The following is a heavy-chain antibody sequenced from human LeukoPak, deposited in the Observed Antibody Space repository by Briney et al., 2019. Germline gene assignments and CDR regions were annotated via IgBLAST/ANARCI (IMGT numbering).Heavy chain of an antibody. J-gene: IGHJ4*02. CDR3: AREGPLLWFGVDIRAFDH. D-gene: IGHD3-10*01. CDR1: GFTFSSYS. CDR2: ISSSSSYI. V-gene: IGHV3-21*04. Sequence: GGSLRLSCAASGFTFSSYSMNWVRQAPGKGLEWVSSISSSSSYIYYADSVKGRFTISRDNAKNSLYLQMKSLRAEDTAVYYCAREGPLLWFGVDIRAFDHWGQGTLVTVSS.